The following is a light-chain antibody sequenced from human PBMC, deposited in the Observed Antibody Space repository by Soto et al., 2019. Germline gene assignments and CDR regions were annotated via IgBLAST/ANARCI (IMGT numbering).Light chain of an antibody. V-gene: IGLV1-40*01. CDR3: QPYDSSLSGSV. CDR2: SNT. J-gene: IGLJ1*01. CDR1: SSNIGPGYD. Sequence: QSVLAQPPSLSGAPGQRVTISCTGSSSNIGPGYDVHWYQHLPGTAPKLLIYSNTNRPSGVPDRFSGSRSGTSASLAITGLQAEDEADYYCQPYDSSLSGSVFGTGTKVTVL.